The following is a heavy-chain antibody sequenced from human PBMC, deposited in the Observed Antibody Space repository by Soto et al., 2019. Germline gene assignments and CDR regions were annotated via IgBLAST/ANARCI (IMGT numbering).Heavy chain of an antibody. D-gene: IGHD2-15*01. CDR1: GYTFTSYG. CDR2: ISAYNGNT. CDR3: ATIYCSGGSCSPGYFKH. V-gene: IGHV1-18*01. Sequence: ASVKVSCKASGYTFTSYGISWVRQAPGQGLEWMGWISAYNGNTNYAQKLQGRVTMTADTSTSTAYMELRSLRSDDTAVYYCATIYCSGGSCSPGYFKHWGQGTLVTVSS. J-gene: IGHJ1*01.